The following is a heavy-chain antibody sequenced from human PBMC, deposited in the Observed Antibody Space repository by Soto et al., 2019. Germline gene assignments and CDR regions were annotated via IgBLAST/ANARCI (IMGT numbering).Heavy chain of an antibody. CDR1: GGSISSSGYS. CDR3: ARGAPVRFDP. J-gene: IGHJ5*02. V-gene: IGHV4-30-2*01. CDR2: IYHSGST. Sequence: QLQLQESGPGLVKPSQTLSLTCAVSGGSISSSGYSWSWIRQPPGKGLEWIGYIYHSGSTYYIPSLKSRVTISVDRSKNQFSLKLSSVTAADTAVYYCARGAPVRFDPWGQGTLVTVSS. D-gene: IGHD2-8*01.